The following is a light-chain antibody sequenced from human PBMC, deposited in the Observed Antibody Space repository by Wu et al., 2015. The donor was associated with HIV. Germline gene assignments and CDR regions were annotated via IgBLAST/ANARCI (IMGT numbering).Light chain of an antibody. CDR3: QQYNSYSAWT. CDR2: WAS. J-gene: IGKJ1*01. V-gene: IGKV1-5*03. Sequence: DIQMTQSPSTLSASVGERVTITCRASESLSDRLAWYQQKPGKAPQLLIYWASTLESGAPSRFSGSGSGTEFTLTITSLQPDDFATYYCQQYNSYSAWTFGLGTKVEIK. CDR1: ESLSDR.